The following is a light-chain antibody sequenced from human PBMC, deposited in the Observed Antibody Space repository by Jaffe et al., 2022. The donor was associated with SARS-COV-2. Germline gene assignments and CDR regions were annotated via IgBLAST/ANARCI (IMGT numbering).Light chain of an antibody. CDR2: GAS. J-gene: IGKJ1*01. V-gene: IGKV3-20*01. CDR1: QSVTGNH. Sequence: EIVLTQSPGTLSLSPGEGATLSCRASQSVTGNHLAWYQQRPGQAPRVLIYGASKRATGIPVRFSGSGSGTEYTLTISRLEPEDFAVYYCQQYGGSSRTFGQGTKVEVK. CDR3: QQYGGSSRT.